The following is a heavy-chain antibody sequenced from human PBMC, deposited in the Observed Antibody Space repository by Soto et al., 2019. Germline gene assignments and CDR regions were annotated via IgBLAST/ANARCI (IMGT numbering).Heavy chain of an antibody. V-gene: IGHV4-59*04. CDR1: GGSISSYY. Sequence: SETLSLTCTVSGGSISSYYWSWIRQPPGKGLEWIGYIYHSGSTYYNPSLKSRVTISVDTSKNQFSLKLNSVTAADTAVYYCARQSSSSWRYYFDYWGQGTLVTVSS. D-gene: IGHD6-13*01. CDR3: ARQSSSSWRYYFDY. J-gene: IGHJ4*02. CDR2: IYHSGST.